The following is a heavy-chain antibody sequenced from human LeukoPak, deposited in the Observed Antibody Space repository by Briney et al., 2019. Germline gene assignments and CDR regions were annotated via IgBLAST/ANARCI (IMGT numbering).Heavy chain of an antibody. Sequence: GRSLRLSCAASRFAFSSYAMHWVRQAPGKGLEWVAVISYDGNNQYYADSVKGRFTISRDNSKNTLYLQMNSLRAEDTAVYYCASRDTLGELSPFDYWGQGTLVTVSS. J-gene: IGHJ4*02. CDR1: RFAFSSYA. V-gene: IGHV3-30-3*01. D-gene: IGHD3-16*02. CDR2: ISYDGNNQ. CDR3: ASRDTLGELSPFDY.